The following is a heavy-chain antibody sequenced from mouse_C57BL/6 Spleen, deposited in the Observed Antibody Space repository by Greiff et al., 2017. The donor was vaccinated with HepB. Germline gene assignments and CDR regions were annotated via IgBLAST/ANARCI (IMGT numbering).Heavy chain of an antibody. V-gene: IGHV3-6*01. Sequence: EVQRVESGPGLVKPSQSLSLTCSVTGYSITSGYYWKWIRQFPGNKLEWMGYISYDGSNNYNPSLKNHTSITRDTSKNQFFLKLNSVTTEDTATYYCAKNYGSSPFDYWGQGTTLTVSS. D-gene: IGHD1-1*01. CDR1: GYSITSGYY. CDR3: AKNYGSSPFDY. CDR2: ISYDGSN. J-gene: IGHJ2*01.